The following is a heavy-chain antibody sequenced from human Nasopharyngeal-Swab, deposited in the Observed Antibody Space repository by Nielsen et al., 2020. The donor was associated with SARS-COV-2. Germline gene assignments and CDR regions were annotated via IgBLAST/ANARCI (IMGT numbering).Heavy chain of an antibody. CDR3: AKMAGRGHSYGDFEGYFDY. CDR2: ISGSGGST. J-gene: IGHJ4*02. Sequence: WIRQPPGKGLEWVSAISGSGGSTYYADSVKGRFTISRDNSKNTLYLQMNSLRAEDTAVYYCAKMAGRGHSYGDFEGYFDYWGQGTLVTVSS. D-gene: IGHD5-18*01. V-gene: IGHV3-23*01.